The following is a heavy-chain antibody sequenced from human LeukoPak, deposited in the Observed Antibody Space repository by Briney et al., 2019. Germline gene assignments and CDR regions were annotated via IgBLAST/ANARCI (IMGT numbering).Heavy chain of an antibody. V-gene: IGHV3-48*04. CDR2: ISNSDSIT. CDR1: GFTFSSYA. Sequence: GGSLRLSCAASGFTFSSYAMSWVRQAPGKGLEWVSYISNSDSITKYADSVKGRITISRDNAKNSVYLQMNSLRVEDTAVYYCAREHMGVSAFDIWGQGTMVTVSS. J-gene: IGHJ3*02. D-gene: IGHD1-26*01. CDR3: AREHMGVSAFDI.